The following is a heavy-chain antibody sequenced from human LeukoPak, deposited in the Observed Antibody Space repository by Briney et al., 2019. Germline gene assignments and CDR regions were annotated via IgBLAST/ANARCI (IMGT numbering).Heavy chain of an antibody. V-gene: IGHV2-70*11. D-gene: IGHD4-23*01. J-gene: IGHJ4*02. CDR3: ARKSGNSAGYFDY. Sequence: SGPALVNPTQTLTLTCTFSGFSLSTSGMCVTWIRQPPGEALEWLARIDWGDYKYYSTSLKTRLTISKDTSKNQVVLTVTNMDPTDTGTYYCARKSGNSAGYFDYWGQGILVTVSS. CDR2: IDWGDYK. CDR1: GFSLSTSGMC.